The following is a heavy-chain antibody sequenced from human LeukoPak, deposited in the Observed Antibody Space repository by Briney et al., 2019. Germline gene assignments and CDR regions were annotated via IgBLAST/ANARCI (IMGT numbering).Heavy chain of an antibody. CDR2: INPNSGGT. Sequence: ASVKVSCKASGYTFTGYYMHWVRQAPGQGFEWMGWINPNSGGTNYAQKFQGRVTMTRDTSISTAYMELSRLRSDDTAVYYCARDIVVVTATYFDYWGQGTLVTVSS. V-gene: IGHV1-2*02. D-gene: IGHD2-21*02. CDR1: GYTFTGYY. J-gene: IGHJ4*02. CDR3: ARDIVVVTATYFDY.